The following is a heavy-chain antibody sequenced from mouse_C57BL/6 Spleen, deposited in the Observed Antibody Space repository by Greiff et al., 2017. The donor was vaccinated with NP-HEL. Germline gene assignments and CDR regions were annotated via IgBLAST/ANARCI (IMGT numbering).Heavy chain of an antibody. CDR2: IDPETGGT. V-gene: IGHV1-15*01. Sequence: VQLVESGAELVRPGASVTLSCKASGYTFTDYEMHWVKQTPVHGLEWIGAIDPETGGTAYNQKFKGKAILTADKSSSTAYMELRSLTSEDSAVYYCTRNPNYFDYWGQGTTLTVSS. CDR1: GYTFTDYE. J-gene: IGHJ2*01. CDR3: TRNPNYFDY.